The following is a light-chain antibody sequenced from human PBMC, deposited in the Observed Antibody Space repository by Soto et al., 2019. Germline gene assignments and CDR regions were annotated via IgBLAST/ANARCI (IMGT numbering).Light chain of an antibody. J-gene: IGLJ1*01. V-gene: IGLV4-69*01. Sequence: QPVLTQSPSASASLGASVKLTCTLSSGHSSYAIAWHQQQPEKGPRYLMKLNSDGSHSKGDGIPDRFSGSSSGAERYLTISSLQSEDEADYYCSSYTSSSTPYVFGTGTKVTVL. CDR2: LNSDGSH. CDR1: SGHSSYA. CDR3: SSYTSSSTPYV.